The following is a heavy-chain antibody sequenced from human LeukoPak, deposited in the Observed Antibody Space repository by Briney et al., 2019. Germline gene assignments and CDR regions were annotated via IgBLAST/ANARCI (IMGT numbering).Heavy chain of an antibody. J-gene: IGHJ4*02. Sequence: SVKVSCKASGGTFSSYAISWVRQAPGQGLEWMGGIIPIFGTANYAQKFQGRVTITADKSTSTAYMELSSLRSEDTAVYYCASSSSSSSPFFDYWGQGTLVTVSS. CDR1: GGTFSSYA. CDR3: ASSSSSSSPFFDY. V-gene: IGHV1-69*06. CDR2: IIPIFGTA. D-gene: IGHD6-6*01.